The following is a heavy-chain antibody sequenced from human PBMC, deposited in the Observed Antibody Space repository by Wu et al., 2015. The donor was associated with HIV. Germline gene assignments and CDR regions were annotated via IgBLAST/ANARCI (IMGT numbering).Heavy chain of an antibody. J-gene: IGHJ6*02. V-gene: IGHV1-69*05. D-gene: IGHD6-6*01. CDR1: GGTFSSYA. CDR3: ARGTLSEEYGQYYYYGMDV. Sequence: QVQLVQSGAEVKKPGSSVKVSCKASGGTFSSYAISWVRQAPGQGLEWMGGIIPIFGTANYAQKFQGRVTITTDESTSTAYMELSSLRSEDTAVYYCARGTLSEEYGQYYYYGMDVWGQGTTVTVSS. CDR2: IIPIFGTA.